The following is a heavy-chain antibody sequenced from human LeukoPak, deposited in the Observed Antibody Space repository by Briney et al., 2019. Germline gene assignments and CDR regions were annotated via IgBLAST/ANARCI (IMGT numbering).Heavy chain of an antibody. Sequence: KPSETLSLTGTVSGGSIRGYYWSWIRQPPGKGLDGIGHIYYSGSTNYNPSLKSRVTISVDTSKNQFSLKLSAVTAADTAVYYCARHEFDSGSLPYFDYWGEGILVTVSS. D-gene: IGHD3-10*01. CDR1: GGSIRGYY. CDR3: ARHEFDSGSLPYFDY. V-gene: IGHV4-59*08. J-gene: IGHJ4*02. CDR2: IYYSGST.